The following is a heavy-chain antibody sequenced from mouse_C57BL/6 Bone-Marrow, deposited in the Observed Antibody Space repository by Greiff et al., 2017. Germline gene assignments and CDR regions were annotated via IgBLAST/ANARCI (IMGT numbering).Heavy chain of an antibody. V-gene: IGHV1-18*01. CDR1: GYTFTDYN. J-gene: IGHJ4*01. Sequence: VQLQQSGPELVKPGASVKIPCKASGYTFTDYNMDWVKQSHGKSLEWIGDINPNNGGTIYNQKFKGKATLTVDKSSSTAYMELRSLTSEDTAVYYCARTFITTVVATSYYAMDYWGQGTSVTVSS. CDR2: INPNNGGT. CDR3: ARTFITTVVATSYYAMDY. D-gene: IGHD1-1*01.